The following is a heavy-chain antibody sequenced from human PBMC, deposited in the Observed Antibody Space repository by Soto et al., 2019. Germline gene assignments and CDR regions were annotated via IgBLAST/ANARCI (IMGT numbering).Heavy chain of an antibody. CDR2: ITSDGPKD. Sequence: GGSMRLSCAASGFMLSNYGFHWVRQAPGKGLEWVAVITSDGPKDFYADSVKGRFTISRDNSKNTMYLETNSLRAEDTAVYYCVRDDDQEANALDCWGQGHRVTV. CDR3: VRDDDQEANALDC. D-gene: IGHD2-2*01. V-gene: IGHV3-33*01. J-gene: IGHJ4*02. CDR1: GFMLSNYG.